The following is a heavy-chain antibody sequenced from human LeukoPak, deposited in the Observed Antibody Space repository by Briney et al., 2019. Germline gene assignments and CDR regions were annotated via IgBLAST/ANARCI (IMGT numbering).Heavy chain of an antibody. D-gene: IGHD3-10*01. J-gene: IGHJ4*02. CDR3: ARAPYGSGSYSGSDY. V-gene: IGHV3-21*01. CDR1: GFTFSSYS. CDR2: ISSSSSYI. Sequence: GGSLRLSCAASGFTFSSYSMNWVRQAQGKGLEWVSPISSSSSYIHYADSVKGRFTISRDNAKNSLYLQMNSLRAEDTAVYYCARAPYGSGSYSGSDYWGQGTLVTVSS.